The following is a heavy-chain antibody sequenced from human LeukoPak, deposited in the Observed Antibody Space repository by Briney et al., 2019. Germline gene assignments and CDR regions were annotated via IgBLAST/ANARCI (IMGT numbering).Heavy chain of an antibody. D-gene: IGHD2-21*01. V-gene: IGHV3-11*01. CDR2: ISISGNTI. CDR3: ARVPPHSGHMDV. J-gene: IGHJ6*03. Sequence: GGSLRLSCAASGFTLSEYYMSWIRQAPGKGLDWVSHISISGNTIHYVESVKGRFTISRDNVKNLLYLQMNGLRVDDTAVYYCARVPPHSGHMDVWGNGTTVTVSS. CDR1: GFTLSEYY.